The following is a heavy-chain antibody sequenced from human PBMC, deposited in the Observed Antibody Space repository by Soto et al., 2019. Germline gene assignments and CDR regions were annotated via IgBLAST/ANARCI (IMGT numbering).Heavy chain of an antibody. D-gene: IGHD3-22*01. V-gene: IGHV1-69*01. CDR1: GGTFSSYA. CDR3: ARAVPKYDSSGYYAVDY. Sequence: QVQLVQSGAEVKKPGSSVKVSCKASGGTFSSYAISWVRQAPGQGLEWMGGIITIFGTANYAQKFQGRVTITADESTSTAYMELSSLRSEDTAVYYCARAVPKYDSSGYYAVDYWGQGTLVTVSS. CDR2: IITIFGTA. J-gene: IGHJ4*02.